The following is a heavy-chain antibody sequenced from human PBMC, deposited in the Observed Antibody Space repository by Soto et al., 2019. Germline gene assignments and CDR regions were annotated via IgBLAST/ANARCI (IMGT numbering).Heavy chain of an antibody. CDR3: ARVDIARPIAAETVSDFDI. Sequence: GGSLRLSCAASGFTFSSYGMHWVRRAPGKGLEWVAVIWYDGSNKYYADSVKGRFTISRDHSKNTVYLQMNRLRAEDTAVYYCARVDIARPIAAETVSDFDIWGQGTMVTVSS. D-gene: IGHD6-13*01. J-gene: IGHJ3*02. V-gene: IGHV3-33*08. CDR2: IWYDGSNK. CDR1: GFTFSSYG.